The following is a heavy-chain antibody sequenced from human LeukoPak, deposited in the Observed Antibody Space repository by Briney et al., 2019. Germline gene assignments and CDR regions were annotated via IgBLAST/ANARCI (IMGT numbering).Heavy chain of an antibody. Sequence: GGSLRLSCAASGFTFRNYVIHWVRQAPGKGLEWVAVTSSDLNAKLYADSVKGRFTISRDSSRSTLYLQMNSLRPEGTAIYYCAREGYYGSGSPPSLYFDYWGQGTLVTVSS. J-gene: IGHJ4*02. D-gene: IGHD3-10*01. CDR2: TSSDLNAK. V-gene: IGHV3-30-3*01. CDR3: AREGYYGSGSPPSLYFDY. CDR1: GFTFRNYV.